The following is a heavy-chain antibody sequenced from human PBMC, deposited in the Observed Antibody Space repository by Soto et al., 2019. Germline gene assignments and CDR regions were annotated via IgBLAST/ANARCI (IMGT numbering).Heavy chain of an antibody. CDR1: GYNFANYW. CDR2: IFPCDSDT. D-gene: IGHD6-13*01. V-gene: IGHV5-51*01. Sequence: PGEALKTSCKGSGYNFANYWIGWVRQMPGKGLEWMGMIFPCDSDTKNSPSLQGQITMSVDKSDSSAYLQWRSLKASDTAMYYCAAGYTTGPAAFDIWGQGTMVTVSS. CDR3: AAGYTTGPAAFDI. J-gene: IGHJ3*02.